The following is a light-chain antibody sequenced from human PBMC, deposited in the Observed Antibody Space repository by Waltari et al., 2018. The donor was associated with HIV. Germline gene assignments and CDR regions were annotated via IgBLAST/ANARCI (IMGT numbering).Light chain of an antibody. Sequence: QSALAQPRSVSGSPGQSVTISCTGTSSDIGAYDFVSWYRQHPDTAPKLFIYDVDKRPSGVPDRFSGSKSGNMASLTISGLQSEDEADYYCCSYAGNFTFLYVFGSGTKVNVL. V-gene: IGLV2-11*01. J-gene: IGLJ1*01. CDR1: SSDIGAYDF. CDR3: CSYAGNFTFLYV. CDR2: DVD.